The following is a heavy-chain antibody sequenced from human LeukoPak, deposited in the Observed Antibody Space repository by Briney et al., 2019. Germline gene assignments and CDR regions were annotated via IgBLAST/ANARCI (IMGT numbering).Heavy chain of an antibody. V-gene: IGHV4-59*08. D-gene: IGHD3-10*01. J-gene: IGHJ3*02. CDR1: GCSISSYY. Sequence: PSETLSLTCTVSGCSISSYYWSWIRQPPGKGLEWIGYIYYSGSTNYNPSLKSRVTISVDTSKNQFSLKLSSVTAADTAVYYCARRFGSGLIHAFDIWGQGTMVTVSS. CDR2: IYYSGST. CDR3: ARRFGSGLIHAFDI.